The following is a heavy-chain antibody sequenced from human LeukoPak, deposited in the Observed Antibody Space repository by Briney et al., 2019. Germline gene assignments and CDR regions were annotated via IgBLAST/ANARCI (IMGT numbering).Heavy chain of an antibody. CDR3: ARVERDCSGGSCYYYYYAMDV. Sequence: GGSLRLSCAASGFTFSRYSMNWVRQAPGKGLEWVSSISSSSRYIYYADSVKGRFTISRDNANNSLYLQMNSLRAEDTAVYYCARVERDCSGGSCYYYYYAMDVWGQGTTVTVSS. D-gene: IGHD2-15*01. V-gene: IGHV3-21*01. CDR1: GFTFSRYS. CDR2: ISSSSRYI. J-gene: IGHJ6*02.